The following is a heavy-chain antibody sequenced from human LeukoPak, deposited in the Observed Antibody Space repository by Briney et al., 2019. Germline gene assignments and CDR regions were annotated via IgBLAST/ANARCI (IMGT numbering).Heavy chain of an antibody. Sequence: SETLSLTCTVSGGSISPYYWSWIRQPPGKGLEWIAYIYYTGITNYNPSLMSRVTISVDTSKNQFSLKLSSVTAADTAVYYCARDKSRWGFDYWGQGTLVTVS. J-gene: IGHJ4*02. CDR2: IYYTGIT. V-gene: IGHV4-59*12. D-gene: IGHD4-23*01. CDR3: ARDKSRWGFDY. CDR1: GGSISPYY.